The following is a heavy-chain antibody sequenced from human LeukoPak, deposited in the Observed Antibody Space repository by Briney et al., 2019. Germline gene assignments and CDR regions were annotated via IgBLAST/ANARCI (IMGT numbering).Heavy chain of an antibody. D-gene: IGHD3-16*01. V-gene: IGHV4-59*01. Sequence: SETLSLTCTVSGGSISSYYWSWIRQPPGKGLEWIGYIYYSGSTNYNPSLKSRVTISVDASKNQFSLRLSSVTAADTAVYYCARETSQKGAHYMDVWGKGTTVTISS. CDR3: ARETSQKGAHYMDV. CDR1: GGSISSYY. CDR2: IYYSGST. J-gene: IGHJ6*03.